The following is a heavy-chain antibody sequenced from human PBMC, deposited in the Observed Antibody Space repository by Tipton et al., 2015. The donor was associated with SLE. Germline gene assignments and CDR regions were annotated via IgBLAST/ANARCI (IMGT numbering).Heavy chain of an antibody. D-gene: IGHD3-10*01. CDR3: ARHPPYGSGSSYFDY. CDR2: INAGNGNT. CDR1: GYTFTSYA. V-gene: IGHV1-3*01. J-gene: IGHJ4*02. Sequence: QSGPEVKKPGASVKVSCKASGYTFTSYAMHWVRQAPGQRLEWMGWINAGNGNTKYSQKFQGRVTITRNTSASTAYMELSSPRSEDTAVYYCARHPPYGSGSSYFDYWGQGTLVTVSS.